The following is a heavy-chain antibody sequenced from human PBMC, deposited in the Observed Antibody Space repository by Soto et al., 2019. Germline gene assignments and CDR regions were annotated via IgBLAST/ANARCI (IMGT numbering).Heavy chain of an antibody. CDR2: ISAYNDNT. Sequence: QVQLVQSGAEVKKPGASVKVSCKASGYTFTSYGISWVRQAPGQGLEWMGWISAYNDNTNYAQKLQGRVTMTTDTSTSTAYMELRSLRSDDPAVYYCARLPASITMVRGVYYFDYWGQGTLVTVSS. CDR3: ARLPASITMVRGVYYFDY. V-gene: IGHV1-18*01. CDR1: GYTFTSYG. J-gene: IGHJ4*02. D-gene: IGHD3-10*01.